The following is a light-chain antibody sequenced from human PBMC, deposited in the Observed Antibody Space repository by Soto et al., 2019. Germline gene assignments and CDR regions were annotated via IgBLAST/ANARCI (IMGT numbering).Light chain of an antibody. V-gene: IGKV3-11*01. Sequence: EIVLTQSPATLSLSPGERATLSCRASQSVGTYLAWYQQKPGQXTRLXIXDASNRAGGVPVRFSGSGSGTDFTLTISSVEPDDFPVYYCQQSSNWPPLTLGGGTKVDMK. CDR1: QSVGTY. CDR3: QQSSNWPPLT. J-gene: IGKJ4*01. CDR2: DAS.